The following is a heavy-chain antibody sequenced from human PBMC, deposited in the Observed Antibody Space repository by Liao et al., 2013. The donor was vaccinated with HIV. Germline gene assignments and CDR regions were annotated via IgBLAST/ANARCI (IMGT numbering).Heavy chain of an antibody. CDR1: GGSISSGSYY. J-gene: IGHJ6*03. V-gene: IGHV4-61*02. CDR2: IYYSGST. Sequence: QVQLQESGPGLVKPSQTLSLTCTVSGGSISSGSYYWSWIRQPAGKGLEWIGSIYYSGSTYYNPSLKSRVTISVDTSKNQFSLKLSSVTAADTAVYYCARDELELPNYYYYYMDVWGKGTTVTVSS. CDR3: ARDELELPNYYYYYMDV. D-gene: IGHD1-7*01.